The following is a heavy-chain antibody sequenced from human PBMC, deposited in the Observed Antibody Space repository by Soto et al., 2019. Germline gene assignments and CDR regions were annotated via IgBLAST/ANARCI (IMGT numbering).Heavy chain of an antibody. Sequence: PGGSLRLSCAASGFTFSSYAMSWVRQAPGKGLEWVSAISGSGGSTYYADSVKGRFTISRDNSKNTLYLQMNSLRAEDTAVYYCAKLSGWAYYYVSKGRTPIDYWGQGTLVTVSS. CDR3: AKLSGWAYYYVSKGRTPIDY. V-gene: IGHV3-23*01. J-gene: IGHJ4*02. CDR2: ISGSGGST. D-gene: IGHD3-10*02. CDR1: GFTFSSYA.